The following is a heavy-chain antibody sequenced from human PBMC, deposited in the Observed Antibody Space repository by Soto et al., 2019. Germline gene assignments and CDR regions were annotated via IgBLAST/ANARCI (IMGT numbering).Heavy chain of an antibody. Sequence: QAGGSLRLSCAASGFICTSYDMSWVRQAPGKGLEWVSTILVGGSTHYEDSVKGRFTISRDGSKNTVYLQMNSLTAGDTAVYYCAKATATGGGAFEICGQGTMVTVSS. CDR3: AKATATGGGAFEI. CDR2: ILVGGST. V-gene: IGHV3-23*01. D-gene: IGHD2-8*02. CDR1: GFICTSYD. J-gene: IGHJ3*02.